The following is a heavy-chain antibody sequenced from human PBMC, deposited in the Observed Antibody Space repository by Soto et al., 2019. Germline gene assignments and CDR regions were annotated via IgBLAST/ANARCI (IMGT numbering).Heavy chain of an antibody. J-gene: IGHJ6*02. CDR2: ITHSGGT. CDR1: GGSFSGYF. Sequence: QVPLQQWGAGLLKPSETLSLTCAVSGGSFSGYFWTWIRQAPGKGLEWIGEITHSGGTNYNSSLKSRVMISVDTSKKQFSLILSSVTAADTAVYYCARDRQFYHFWSGYENEGPDGLNVWGQGTTVTVSS. CDR3: ARDRQFYHFWSGYENEGPDGLNV. V-gene: IGHV4-34*02. D-gene: IGHD3-3*02.